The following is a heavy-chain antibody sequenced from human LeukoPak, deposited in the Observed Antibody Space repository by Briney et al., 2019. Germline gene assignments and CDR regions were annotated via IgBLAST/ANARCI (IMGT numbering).Heavy chain of an antibody. CDR3: AKSIGGVVVVAADY. J-gene: IGHJ4*02. CDR2: ISGSGGTT. CDR1: GFTFRNYW. V-gene: IGHV3-23*01. D-gene: IGHD2-15*01. Sequence: SGGSLRLSCAASGFTFRNYWMGWVRQAPGRGLEWVSVISGSGGTTYYADSVKGRFTLSRDNSKNTVFLQMNSLRAEDTAVYYCAKSIGGVVVVAADYWGQGTLVTVSS.